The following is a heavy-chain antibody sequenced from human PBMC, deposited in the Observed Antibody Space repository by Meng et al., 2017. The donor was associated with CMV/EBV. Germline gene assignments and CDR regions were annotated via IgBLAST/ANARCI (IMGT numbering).Heavy chain of an antibody. Sequence: GESLKISCAASGFTFSSYWMSWVRQAPGKGLEWVANIKQDGSEKYYVDSVKGRFTISRDNAKNSLYLQMNSLRAEDTAVYYCARDLLPVYYYGMDVWGQGTTVTV. J-gene: IGHJ6*02. V-gene: IGHV3-7*01. CDR1: GFTFSSYW. CDR3: ARDLLPVYYYGMDV. CDR2: IKQDGSEK. D-gene: IGHD4-17*01.